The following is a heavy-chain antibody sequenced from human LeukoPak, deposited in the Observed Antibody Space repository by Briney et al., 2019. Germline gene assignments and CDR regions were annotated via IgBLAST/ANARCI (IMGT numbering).Heavy chain of an antibody. CDR2: ISGSGGST. J-gene: IGHJ4*02. CDR3: AKDHDSSGYYYS. Sequence: GGSLRLSCAASGFTFSSYAMSWVRQAPGKGLEWVSAISGSGGSTYYADSVKGRFTISRDNSKNTLYLQMNGLRAEDTAVYYCAKDHDSSGYYYSWGQGTLVTVSS. CDR1: GFTFSSYA. V-gene: IGHV3-23*01. D-gene: IGHD3-22*01.